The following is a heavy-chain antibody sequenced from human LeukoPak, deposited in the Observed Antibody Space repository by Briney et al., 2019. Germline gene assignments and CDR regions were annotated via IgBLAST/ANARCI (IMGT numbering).Heavy chain of an antibody. Sequence: GGSLRLSCVASGFTFSDYAMNWVRQAPGKGLEWVGRIKSKADGETIDYAAPVKGRFTFSRDDSKNMLYLQMNSLKSEDTAVYYCSTLTSRGLSDSWGQGTLVTASS. CDR2: IKSKADGETI. V-gene: IGHV3-15*07. CDR1: GFTFSDYA. D-gene: IGHD1-20*01. J-gene: IGHJ4*02. CDR3: STLTSRGLSDS.